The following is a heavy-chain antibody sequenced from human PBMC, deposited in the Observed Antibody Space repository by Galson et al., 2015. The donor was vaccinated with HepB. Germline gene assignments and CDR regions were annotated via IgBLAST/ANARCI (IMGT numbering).Heavy chain of an antibody. Sequence: SLRLSCAASGFTFSGSAMHWVRQASGKGLEWVGRIRTKADSYATTYAASVKGRFTISRDDSKNTAYLQMNSLKTEDTAVYYCTRHDELVLYYYDSSGYYGPGPFDYWGQGTLVTVSS. CDR2: IRTKADSYAT. V-gene: IGHV3-73*01. J-gene: IGHJ4*02. D-gene: IGHD3-22*01. CDR3: TRHDELVLYYYDSSGYYGPGPFDY. CDR1: GFTFSGSA.